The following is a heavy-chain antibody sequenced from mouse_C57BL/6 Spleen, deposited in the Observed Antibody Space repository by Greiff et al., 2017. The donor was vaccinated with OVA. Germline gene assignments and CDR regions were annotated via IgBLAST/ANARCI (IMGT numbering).Heavy chain of an antibody. CDR1: GFNIKDYY. CDR2: IDPEDGDT. V-gene: IGHV14-1*01. J-gene: IGHJ2*01. Sequence: VQLKQSGAELVRPGASVKLSCTASGFNIKDYYMHWVKQRPEQGLEWIGRIDPEDGDTEYAPKFQGKATMTADTSSNTAYLQLSSLTSEDTAVYYCTSSYYGSSYEADYWGQGTTLTVSS. D-gene: IGHD1-1*01. CDR3: TSSYYGSSYEADY.